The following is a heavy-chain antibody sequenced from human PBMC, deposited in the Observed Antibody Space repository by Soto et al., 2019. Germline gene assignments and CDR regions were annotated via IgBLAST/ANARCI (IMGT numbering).Heavy chain of an antibody. CDR3: ARAIVGPTTTGWLDP. CDR1: GGTFSMYA. D-gene: IGHD1-26*01. Sequence: VASVKVSCKASGGTFSMYAISWVRQAPGQGLEWMEGIIPIFGTANYAQKFQGRVTITADESTSTAYMELSSLRFEDTAVYYCARAIVGPTTTGWLDPWGQGTLVTVSS. J-gene: IGHJ5*02. V-gene: IGHV1-69*13. CDR2: IIPIFGTA.